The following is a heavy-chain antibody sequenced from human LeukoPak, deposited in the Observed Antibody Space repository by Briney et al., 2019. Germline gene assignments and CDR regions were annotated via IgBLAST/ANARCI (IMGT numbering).Heavy chain of an antibody. Sequence: EAGGSLRLSCAASGLTVSSYSMNWVRQAPGKGLEWVSYISSSSSTIYYADSVKGRFTISRDNAKNSLYLQMNSLRAEDTAVYYCARDPGGHDYGDYSFDYWGQGTLVTVSS. CDR2: ISSSSSTI. J-gene: IGHJ4*02. V-gene: IGHV3-48*01. CDR1: GLTVSSYS. D-gene: IGHD4-17*01. CDR3: ARDPGGHDYGDYSFDY.